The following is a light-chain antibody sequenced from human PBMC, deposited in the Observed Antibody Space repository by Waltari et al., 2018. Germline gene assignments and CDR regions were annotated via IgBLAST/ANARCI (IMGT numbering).Light chain of an antibody. CDR3: QQSYSVPFT. V-gene: IGKV1-39*01. Sequence: DIRMTQSPSCLSASLGDRVTVTCRASENIMTYLNWYQHKPGSAPKLLIYSASKLQGGVPSRFSGSGSGTDFTLTITSLRPEDFATYYCQQSYSVPFTFGPGTNVDVK. CDR1: ENIMTY. J-gene: IGKJ3*01. CDR2: SAS.